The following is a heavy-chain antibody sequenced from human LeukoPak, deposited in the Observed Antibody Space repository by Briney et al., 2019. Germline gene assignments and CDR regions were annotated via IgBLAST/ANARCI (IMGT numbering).Heavy chain of an antibody. CDR2: IYYSGST. CDR3: ARALQNDAFDI. J-gene: IGHJ3*02. D-gene: IGHD5-24*01. V-gene: IGHV4-31*03. CDR1: GGSISSGGYS. Sequence: PSETLSLTCTVSGGSISSGGYSWSWIRQHPGKGLEWIGYIYYSGSTYYNPSLKSRVTISVDTSKNQFSLKLSSVTAADTAVYYCARALQNDAFDIWGQGTMVTVSS.